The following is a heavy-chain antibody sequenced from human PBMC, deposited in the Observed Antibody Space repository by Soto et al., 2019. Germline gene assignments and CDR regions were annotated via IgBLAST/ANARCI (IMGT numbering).Heavy chain of an antibody. CDR3: ARVGYDYVWGSYYYYYYGMDA. J-gene: IGHJ6*02. CDR2: IKQDGSEK. Sequence: PGGSLRLSCAASGFTFSSYWMSWVRQAPGKGLEWVANIKQDGSEKYYVDSVKGRFTISRDNAKNSLYLQMNSLRAEDTAVYYCARVGYDYVWGSYYYYYYGMDAWGQGTTVTVSS. D-gene: IGHD3-16*01. CDR1: GFTFSSYW. V-gene: IGHV3-7*01.